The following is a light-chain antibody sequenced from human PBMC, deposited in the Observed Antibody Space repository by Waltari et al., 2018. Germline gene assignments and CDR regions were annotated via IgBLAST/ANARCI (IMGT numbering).Light chain of an antibody. CDR1: SSDIGGYNY. Sequence: QSALTQPASVSGSPRQSITLSCTGTSSDIGGYNYVSWYQQYPGEAPKVVLYDVNSRPSGVSNRFSSSKSGNTASLTISGLQAEDEADYYCNSHSSSDTPSVFGGGTKLTVL. CDR3: NSHSSSDTPSV. CDR2: DVN. J-gene: IGLJ3*02. V-gene: IGLV2-14*01.